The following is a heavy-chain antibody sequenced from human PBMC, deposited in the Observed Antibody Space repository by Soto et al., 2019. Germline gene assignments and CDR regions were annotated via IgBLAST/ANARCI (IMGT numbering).Heavy chain of an antibody. J-gene: IGHJ4*02. Sequence: EVQLVESGGGLVQPGRSLRFSCAASGFTFDDYAMHWVRQAPGKGLEWVSGISWNSGSIGYADSVKGRFTISRDNAKNSLYLQMNSLRAEDTALYYCAKDRFWAVAGLLDYWGQGTLVTVSS. V-gene: IGHV3-9*01. CDR1: GFTFDDYA. D-gene: IGHD6-19*01. CDR3: AKDRFWAVAGLLDY. CDR2: ISWNSGSI.